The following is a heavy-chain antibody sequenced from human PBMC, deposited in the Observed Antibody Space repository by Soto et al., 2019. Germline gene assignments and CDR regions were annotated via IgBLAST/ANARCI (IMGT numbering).Heavy chain of an antibody. V-gene: IGHV3-33*01. Sequence: QVQLVESGGGVVQPGRSLRLSCAASGFTFSSYGMHWVRQAPGKGLEWVAVIWYDGSNKYYADSVKGRFTISRDNSKNTLYLQMNSLRAEDTAVYYCARVDDFWSAATLQYYYYGMDVWGQGTTVTVSS. D-gene: IGHD3-3*01. CDR3: ARVDDFWSAATLQYYYYGMDV. CDR1: GFTFSSYG. CDR2: IWYDGSNK. J-gene: IGHJ6*02.